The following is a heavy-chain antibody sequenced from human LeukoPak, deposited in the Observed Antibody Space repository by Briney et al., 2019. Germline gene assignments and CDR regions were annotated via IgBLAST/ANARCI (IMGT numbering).Heavy chain of an antibody. J-gene: IGHJ4*02. CDR3: ARGYCTNAVCSLGPTQA. CDR1: GGSISSYY. CDR2: INHSGST. D-gene: IGHD2-8*01. Sequence: PSETLSLTCTVSGGSISSYYWSWIRQPPGKGLEWIGEINHSGSTNYNPSLKSRVTISVDTSKNQFSLKVRSVTAADTAVYYCARGYCTNAVCSLGPTQAWGQGTLVTVSS. V-gene: IGHV4-34*01.